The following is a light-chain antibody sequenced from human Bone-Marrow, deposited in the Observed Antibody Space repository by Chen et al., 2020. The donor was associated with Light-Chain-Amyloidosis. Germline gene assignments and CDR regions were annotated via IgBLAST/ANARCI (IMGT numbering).Light chain of an antibody. J-gene: IGKJ4*01. CDR2: AAS. Sequence: DIQMTQSPSSLSVSVGDRVTLTCRASQAIGNFLAWYQQRPGQVPEILIYAASTLQPGVPSRFSGSGSGTLFTLTITSLQPEDVATYYCQTYNTAPYLTFGGGTKVEIK. CDR3: QTYNTAPYLT. V-gene: IGKV1-27*01. CDR1: QAIGNF.